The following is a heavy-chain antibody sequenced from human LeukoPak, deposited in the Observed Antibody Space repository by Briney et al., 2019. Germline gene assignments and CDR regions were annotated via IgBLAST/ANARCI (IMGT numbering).Heavy chain of an antibody. D-gene: IGHD2-2*01. CDR3: ARALHCSSTSCYLHYMDV. V-gene: IGHV3-21*01. CDR1: GFTFSYYT. CDR2: ISSSSSYI. Sequence: PGGSLRLSCTASGFTFSYYTMNSVRQAAGKGLEWDSSISSSSSYIYYADAVKGRFTIYRDNAKNSLYLQMNSLRAEDTAVYYCARALHCSSTSCYLHYMDVWGKGTTVTVSS. J-gene: IGHJ6*03.